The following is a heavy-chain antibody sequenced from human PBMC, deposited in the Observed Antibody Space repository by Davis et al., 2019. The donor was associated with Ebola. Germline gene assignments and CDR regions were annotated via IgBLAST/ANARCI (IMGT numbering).Heavy chain of an antibody. Sequence: MPSETLSLTCGVSGDSINSGDYFWSWIRQPPGKGLEWIGSIYYSGSTYYNPSLKSRVTISVDTSKNQFSLKLSSVTAADTAVYYCARGGAVVDPWGQGTLVTVSS. CDR2: IYYSGST. J-gene: IGHJ5*02. CDR3: ARGGAVVDP. CDR1: GDSINSGDYF. V-gene: IGHV4-39*01. D-gene: IGHD6-19*01.